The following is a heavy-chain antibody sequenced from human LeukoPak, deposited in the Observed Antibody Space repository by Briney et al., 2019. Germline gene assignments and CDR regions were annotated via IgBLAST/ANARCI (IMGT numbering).Heavy chain of an antibody. CDR2: IYYSGST. CDR1: GGSISSYY. D-gene: IGHD6-13*01. J-gene: IGHJ4*02. V-gene: IGHV4-59*01. Sequence: PSETLSLTCTVSGGSISSYYWSWIRQPPGKGLEWIGYIYYSGSTNYNPSLKSRVTISVGTSKNQFSLKLSSVTAADTAVYYCARGVYIAAAQYAYWGQGTLVTVSS. CDR3: ARGVYIAAAQYAY.